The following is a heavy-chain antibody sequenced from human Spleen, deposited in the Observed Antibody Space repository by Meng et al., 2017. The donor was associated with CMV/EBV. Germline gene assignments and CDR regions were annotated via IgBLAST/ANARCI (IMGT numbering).Heavy chain of an antibody. CDR2: IIPYLDEP. Sequence: ASVKVSCKASGGTSNTYTFNWVRQAPGRGLEWMGGIIPYLDEPNYAQTFQGRVTITSDRSTAAYMELSSLRSEDTAVYFCAGRGPYGRALDVWGQGTLVTVSS. CDR1: GGTSNTYT. J-gene: IGHJ3*01. CDR3: AGRGPYGRALDV. D-gene: IGHD3-10*01. V-gene: IGHV1-69*10.